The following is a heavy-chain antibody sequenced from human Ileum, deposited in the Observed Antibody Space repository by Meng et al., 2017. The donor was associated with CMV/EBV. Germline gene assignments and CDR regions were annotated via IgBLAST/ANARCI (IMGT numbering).Heavy chain of an antibody. Sequence: GESLKTSCSVSGFTLSNYWMDWVRQAPGKGLEWVANMNRDGSDRNYVDSVKGRLTISRDSAKNSLYLDLNSLRAEDTAVYYCARENPGLDSWGQGALVTVSS. V-gene: IGHV3-7*01. CDR3: ARENPGLDS. CDR1: GFTLSNYW. J-gene: IGHJ5*01. CDR2: MNRDGSDR.